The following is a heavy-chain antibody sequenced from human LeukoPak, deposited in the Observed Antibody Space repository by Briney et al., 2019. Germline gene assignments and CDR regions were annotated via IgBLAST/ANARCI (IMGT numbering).Heavy chain of an antibody. V-gene: IGHV4-38-2*02. Sequence: SETLSLTCTVSGYSISSGYYWGWIRPPPGKGLEWIGSIYHSGSTYYNPSLKSRVTISVDTSKNQFSLKLSSVTAADTAVYYCARDKPAAAGPINYYYYYMDVWGKGTTVTVSS. CDR3: ARDKPAAAGPINYYYYYMDV. CDR2: IYHSGST. J-gene: IGHJ6*03. D-gene: IGHD6-13*01. CDR1: GYSISSGYY.